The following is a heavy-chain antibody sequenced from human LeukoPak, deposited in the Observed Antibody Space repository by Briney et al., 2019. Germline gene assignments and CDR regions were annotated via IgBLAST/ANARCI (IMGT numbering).Heavy chain of an antibody. J-gene: IGHJ4*02. CDR1: GFSFSAYA. CDR3: ARDSPNIHVHF. D-gene: IGHD2/OR15-2a*01. V-gene: IGHV3-48*01. Sequence: GGSLRLSCIASGFSFSAYAMTWVRHTPGKGLEWLSYISHGSNIIYHVDSVKGRFTISRDDAKNLVYLQMNSLKAEDTAVYYCARDSPNIHVHFWGQGTLVTVSS. CDR2: ISHGSNII.